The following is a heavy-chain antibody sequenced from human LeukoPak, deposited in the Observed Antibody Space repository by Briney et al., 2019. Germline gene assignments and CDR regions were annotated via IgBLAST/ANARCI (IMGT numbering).Heavy chain of an antibody. CDR3: ARDEDGYNTGGVDY. CDR2: MNPNSGNT. V-gene: IGHV1-8*01. CDR1: GDTFTSHD. Sequence: ASVKVSCKASGDTFTSHDINWVRQATGQGLEWMGWMNPNSGNTGYAQKFQGRVTMTRNTSISTAYMELSSLRSEDTAVYYCARDEDGYNTGGVDYWGQGTLVTVSS. J-gene: IGHJ4*02. D-gene: IGHD5-24*01.